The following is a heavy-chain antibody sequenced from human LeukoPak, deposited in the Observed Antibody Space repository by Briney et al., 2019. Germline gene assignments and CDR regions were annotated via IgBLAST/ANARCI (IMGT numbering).Heavy chain of an antibody. D-gene: IGHD2-15*01. CDR3: ASEADYYYYGMDV. Sequence: GGSLRLSCAASGFTFSDYYMSWIRQAPGNGLEWVSVIYSGGSTYYADSVKGRFTISRDNSKNTLYLQMNSLRAEDTAVYYCASEADYYYYGMDVWGQGTTVTVSS. CDR1: GFTFSDYY. V-gene: IGHV3-53*01. J-gene: IGHJ6*02. CDR2: IYSGGST.